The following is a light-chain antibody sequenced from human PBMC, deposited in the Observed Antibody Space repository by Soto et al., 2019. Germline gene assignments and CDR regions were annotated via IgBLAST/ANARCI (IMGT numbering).Light chain of an antibody. J-gene: IGLJ1*01. V-gene: IGLV2-14*01. Sequence: QSALTQSASVSGSPGQSITISCTGTSSDVGGYNYVSWYQQHPGKAPKLMIYDVSTRPSGVSNRFSGSKSGNTASLTISGLQAEDEAEYYCSSYTSSSTLHVFGTGTKLTVL. CDR1: SSDVGGYNY. CDR3: SSYTSSSTLHV. CDR2: DVS.